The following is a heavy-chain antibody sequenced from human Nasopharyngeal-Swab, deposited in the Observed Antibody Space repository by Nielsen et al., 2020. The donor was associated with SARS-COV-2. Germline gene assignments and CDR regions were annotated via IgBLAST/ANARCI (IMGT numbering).Heavy chain of an antibody. CDR3: ARHVSLDAFDI. CDR1: GYSFTSYW. J-gene: IGHJ3*02. D-gene: IGHD1-1*01. V-gene: IGHV5-51*01. Sequence: GESLKISCKGSGYSFTSYWIGWVRQMPGKGLEWLGIIYPGDSDTRYSPSFQGQVTISADKSLSTAYLQWSSLKASDTAMYYCARHVSLDAFDIWGQGTMVTVSS. CDR2: IYPGDSDT.